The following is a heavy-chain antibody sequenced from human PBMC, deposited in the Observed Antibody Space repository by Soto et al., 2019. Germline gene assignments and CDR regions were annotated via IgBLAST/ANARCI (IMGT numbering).Heavy chain of an antibody. V-gene: IGHV3-30*04. J-gene: IGHJ6*02. CDR2: ISYDGSNK. CDR3: ARGGRGAFYSNYYYYGMDV. Sequence: GGSLRLSCAASGFTFSSYAMHWVRQAPGKGLEWVAVISYDGSNKYYADSVKGRFTISRDNSKNTLYLQMNSLRAEDKAVYYCARGGRGAFYSNYYYYGMDVWGQGTTVTVSS. D-gene: IGHD4-4*01. CDR1: GFTFSSYA.